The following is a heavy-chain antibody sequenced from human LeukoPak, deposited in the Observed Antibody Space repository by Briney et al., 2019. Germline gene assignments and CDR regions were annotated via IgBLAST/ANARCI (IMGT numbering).Heavy chain of an antibody. V-gene: IGHV5-51*01. Sequence: GGSLQICCKGAGSIFTSYWIGWGRQVTGKGLEGRGIIFPVASYNISSPSFQGPVPISADKSITTAYLPWSSLKASDTAMYYCARHGPTSYSTGGFAPWGQGTLVTVSS. CDR3: ARHGPTSYSTGGFAP. D-gene: IGHD4-11*01. J-gene: IGHJ5*02. CDR1: GSIFTSYW. CDR2: IFPVASYN.